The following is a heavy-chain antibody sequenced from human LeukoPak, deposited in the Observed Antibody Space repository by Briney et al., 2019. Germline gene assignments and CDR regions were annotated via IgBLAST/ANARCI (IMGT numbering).Heavy chain of an antibody. CDR1: GFTFSSYG. Sequence: GGSLRLSCAASGFTFSSYGMNWVRQAPGKGLEWVSYISSSSSNKYYADSVKGRFTITRDNAKNSLYLQMNSLRAEDTAVYYCARGNYHDYWGQGTLVTVSS. CDR3: ARGNYHDY. J-gene: IGHJ4*02. V-gene: IGHV3-48*01. CDR2: ISSSSSNK. D-gene: IGHD1-7*01.